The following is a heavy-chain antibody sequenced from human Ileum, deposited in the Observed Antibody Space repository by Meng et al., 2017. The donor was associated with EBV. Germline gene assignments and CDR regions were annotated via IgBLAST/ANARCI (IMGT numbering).Heavy chain of an antibody. CDR2: IYHSGIT. CDR1: GGSISSSNW. Sequence: QVLLQEPGPGLVKPSGILSLTCAVSGGSISSSNWWSWVRQPPGKGLELIGKIYHSGITIYNPSLKSRVTMSVDNSKNQFSLKLNSMTAADTAVYYCARDPTGGEDHQRVWGQGTLVTVSS. D-gene: IGHD1-14*01. CDR3: ARDPTGGEDHQRV. V-gene: IGHV4-4*02. J-gene: IGHJ4*02.